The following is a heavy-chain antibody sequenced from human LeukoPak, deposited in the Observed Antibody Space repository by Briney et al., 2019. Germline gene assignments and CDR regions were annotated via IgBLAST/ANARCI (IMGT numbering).Heavy chain of an antibody. Sequence: ASVKVSCKASGYTFTGYYMHWVRQAPGQGLEWMVWINPNNGATNYAQKFQGRVTITRDTSISTAYMELSRLRSDDTAVYYCARAPVVTLNYFDYWGQGTLVTVSS. D-gene: IGHD4-23*01. CDR3: ARAPVVTLNYFDY. J-gene: IGHJ4*02. CDR1: GYTFTGYY. CDR2: INPNNGAT. V-gene: IGHV1-2*02.